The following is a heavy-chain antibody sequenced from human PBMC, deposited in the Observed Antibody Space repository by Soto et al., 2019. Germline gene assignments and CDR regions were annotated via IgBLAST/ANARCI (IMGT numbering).Heavy chain of an antibody. V-gene: IGHV3-23*01. J-gene: IGHJ4*02. CDR1: GFTFSTYG. D-gene: IGHD4-17*01. CDR2: ISGSGGST. Sequence: EVQLLESGGGLVQPGGSLRLSCVASGFTFSTYGMTWVRQAPGKGLEWVSGISGSGGSTDYADSVKGRFTISRDNSKNTVYLQMNTLTAEDTAVYYCAKKKDDYGDHGIDYWGQGTLVTVSS. CDR3: AKKKDDYGDHGIDY.